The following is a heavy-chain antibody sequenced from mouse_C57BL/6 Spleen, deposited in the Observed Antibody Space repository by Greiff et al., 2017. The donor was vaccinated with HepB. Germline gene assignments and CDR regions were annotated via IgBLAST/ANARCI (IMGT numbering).Heavy chain of an antibody. V-gene: IGHV1-59*01. CDR1: GYTFTSYW. CDR2: IDPSDSYT. D-gene: IGHD1-1*01. J-gene: IGHJ1*03. Sequence: VQLQEPGAELVRPGTSVKLSCKASGYTFTSYWMHWVKQRPGQGLEWIGVIDPSDSYTNYNQKFKGKATLTVDTSSSTAYMQLSSLTSEDSAVFSSASSGTTVDYFDVWGTGTTVTVSS. CDR3: ASSGTTVDYFDV.